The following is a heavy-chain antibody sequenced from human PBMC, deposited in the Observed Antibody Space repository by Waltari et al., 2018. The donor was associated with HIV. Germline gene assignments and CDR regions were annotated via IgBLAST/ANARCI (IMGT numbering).Heavy chain of an antibody. CDR3: ARDSGLHNHSKNRFPFDP. J-gene: IGHJ5*02. CDR1: GGSISSSSYY. Sequence: QLQLQESGPGLVKPSETLSLTCTVSGGSISSSSYYWGWIRQPPGKGLEWIGSIYYSGSTYYNPSLKSRVTISVDTSKNQFSLKLSSVTAADTAVYYCARDSGLHNHSKNRFPFDPWGQGTLVTVSS. D-gene: IGHD2-21*02. CDR2: IYYSGST. V-gene: IGHV4-39*07.